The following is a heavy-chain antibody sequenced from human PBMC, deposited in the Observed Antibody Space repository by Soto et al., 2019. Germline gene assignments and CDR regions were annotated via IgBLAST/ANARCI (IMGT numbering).Heavy chain of an antibody. CDR1: GFTFSSYG. CDR3: ARDVMGTGMGMWYFDR. V-gene: IGHV3-33*01. CDR2: IWYDGSNK. J-gene: IGHJ2*01. D-gene: IGHD2-21*02. Sequence: QVQLVESGGGVVQPGRSLRLSCAASGFTFSSYGMHWVRQAPGKGLEWVAVIWYDGSNKYYADSVKGRFTISRDNSKNTLDLQMNSLRAEDTAVYYCARDVMGTGMGMWYFDRWGRGTLVTVSS.